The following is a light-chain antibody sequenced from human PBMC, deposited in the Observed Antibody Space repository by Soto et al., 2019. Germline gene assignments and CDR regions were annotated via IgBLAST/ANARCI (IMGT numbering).Light chain of an antibody. J-gene: IGLJ2*01. Sequence: ELTQPPSVSVAPGKTARITCGGNNIGSKSVHWYQQKPGQAPVLVIYYDSDRPSGIPERFSGSNSGNTATLTISRVEAGDEADYYCQVWDSSSDHYVVFGGGTKLTVL. CDR1: NIGSKS. CDR2: YDS. V-gene: IGLV3-21*04. CDR3: QVWDSSSDHYVV.